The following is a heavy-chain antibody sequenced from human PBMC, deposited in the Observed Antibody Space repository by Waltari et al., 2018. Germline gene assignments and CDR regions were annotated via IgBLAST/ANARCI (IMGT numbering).Heavy chain of an antibody. D-gene: IGHD3-10*01. J-gene: IGHJ4*02. Sequence: EVQLVQSGAEVKKPGATVKISCKVSGYTFTDYYMHWVQQAPGKGLEWMGFVDPEDGETINACKFQGRVTITADTSTDTSYMELSSLRSEDTAVYYCATGAMVRGPYRQAGYWGQGTLVTVSS. CDR2: VDPEDGET. V-gene: IGHV1-69-2*01. CDR3: ATGAMVRGPYRQAGY. CDR1: GYTFTDYY.